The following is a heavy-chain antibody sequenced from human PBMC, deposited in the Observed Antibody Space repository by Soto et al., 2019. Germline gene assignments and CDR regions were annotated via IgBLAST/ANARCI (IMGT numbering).Heavy chain of an antibody. D-gene: IGHD3-22*01. CDR3: ARGDYYDSSGYYVDFDY. Sequence: EVQLVESGGGLVQPGGSLRLSCAASGFTFSSYSMNWVRQAPGKGLEWVSYISSSSSTIYYADSVKGRFTISRDNAKNSLYLQMNSLRDEDTAVSYCARGDYYDSSGYYVDFDYWGQGTLVTVSS. CDR1: GFTFSSYS. CDR2: ISSSSSTI. V-gene: IGHV3-48*02. J-gene: IGHJ4*02.